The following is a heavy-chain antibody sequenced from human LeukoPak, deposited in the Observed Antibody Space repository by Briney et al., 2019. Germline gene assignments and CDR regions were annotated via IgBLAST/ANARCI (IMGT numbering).Heavy chain of an antibody. CDR2: INAYNGYT. V-gene: IGHV1-18*01. J-gene: IGHJ5*02. Sequence: ASVKVSCKASGYSFTSFSIVWVRQAPGQGLGWMGWINAYNGYTNSAQNLQGRITLTTDTSTTTAYMELRSLRVDDTAVYFCAKTRPSYNAISFDAWGQGTLVTVSS. CDR1: GYSFTSFS. D-gene: IGHD6-6*01. CDR3: AKTRPSYNAISFDA.